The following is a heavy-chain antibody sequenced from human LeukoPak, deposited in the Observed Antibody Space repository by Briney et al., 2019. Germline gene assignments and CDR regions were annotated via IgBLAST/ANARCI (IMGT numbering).Heavy chain of an antibody. CDR2: IIPIFGIA. CDR3: ARGLELRPYYYGMDV. V-gene: IGHV1-69*04. Sequence: GASVKVSCKASGGTFSSYAISWVRQAPRQGLEWMGRIIPIFGIANYAQKFQGRDTITADKSTSTAYMELSSLRSEDTAVYYCARGLELRPYYYGMDVWGQGTTVTVSS. CDR1: GGTFSSYA. D-gene: IGHD1-7*01. J-gene: IGHJ6*02.